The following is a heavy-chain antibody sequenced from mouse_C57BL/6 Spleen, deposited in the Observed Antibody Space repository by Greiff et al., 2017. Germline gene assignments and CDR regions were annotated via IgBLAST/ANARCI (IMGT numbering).Heavy chain of an antibody. D-gene: IGHD2-12*01. Sequence: EVQLQQSGPELVKPGASVKIPCKASGYTFTDYNMDWVKQSHGKSLEWIGDINPNNGGTIYNQKFKGKATLTVDKSSSTAYMELRSLTSEDTAVYYCARESNFYDQEAMDYWGQGTSVTVSS. J-gene: IGHJ4*01. V-gene: IGHV1-18*01. CDR2: INPNNGGT. CDR3: ARESNFYDQEAMDY. CDR1: GYTFTDYN.